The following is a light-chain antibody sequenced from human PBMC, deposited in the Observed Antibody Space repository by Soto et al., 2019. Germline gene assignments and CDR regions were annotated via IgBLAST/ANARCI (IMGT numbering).Light chain of an antibody. Sequence: QSVLTQPPSASGSPGQSVTISCTGTSSDVGGYNYVSWYQQHPGKAPKLMIYEVSKRPSGFPDRFSGSKSGNTASLTVSGLQAEDEADYYCSSYAGSILYVFGTGTKVTVL. CDR1: SSDVGGYNY. J-gene: IGLJ1*01. CDR3: SSYAGSILYV. CDR2: EVS. V-gene: IGLV2-8*01.